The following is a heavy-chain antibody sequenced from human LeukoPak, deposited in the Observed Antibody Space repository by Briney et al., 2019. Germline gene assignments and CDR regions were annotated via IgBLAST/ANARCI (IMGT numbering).Heavy chain of an antibody. Sequence: GASVKVSCKASGGTFSSYAINWLRQAPGQGLEWMGRIIPNSGLGNYAQKFQGRVTITADTSTRTVYMEVRSLRYEDTAVYYCARVSASEMGQQIFPHWGQGTLVTVSS. CDR3: ARVSASEMGQQIFPH. V-gene: IGHV1-69*04. D-gene: IGHD5-24*01. CDR1: GGTFSSYA. CDR2: IIPNSGLG. J-gene: IGHJ4*02.